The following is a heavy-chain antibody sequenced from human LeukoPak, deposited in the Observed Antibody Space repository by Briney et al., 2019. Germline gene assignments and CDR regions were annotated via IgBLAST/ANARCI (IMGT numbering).Heavy chain of an antibody. J-gene: IGHJ4*02. V-gene: IGHV1-69*06. D-gene: IGHD3-9*01. Sequence: GASVKVSCKASGHMFTNYIYIWVRQAPGQGLEWVGGINTIFGTANYAQRFQGRVTIIADKLASTTYMELSRLRSDDTAVYYCARGGTITSREYFESLDLWGQGTLVTASS. CDR3: ARGGTITSREYFESLDL. CDR2: INTIFGTA. CDR1: GHMFTNYI.